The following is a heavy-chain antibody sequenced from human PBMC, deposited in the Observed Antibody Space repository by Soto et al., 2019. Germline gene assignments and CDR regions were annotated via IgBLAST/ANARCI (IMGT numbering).Heavy chain of an antibody. CDR1: GGSISSGDYY. CDR2: IYYSGST. CDR3: ATGRNYGGNPDFDY. J-gene: IGHJ4*02. V-gene: IGHV4-30-4*01. D-gene: IGHD4-17*01. Sequence: QVQLQESGPGLVKPSQTLSLTCTVSGGSISSGDYYWSWIRQPPGKGLEWIGYIYYSGSTYYNPSRKSLVTISVDTSKNQFSRKLSSVTAADTAVYYCATGRNYGGNPDFDYWGQGTLVTVSS.